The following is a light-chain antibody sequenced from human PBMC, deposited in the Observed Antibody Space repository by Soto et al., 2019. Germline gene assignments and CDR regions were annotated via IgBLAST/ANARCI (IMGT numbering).Light chain of an antibody. CDR3: QQYSSYWT. CDR1: QSIGSW. V-gene: IGKV1-5*03. CDR2: KAS. J-gene: IGKJ1*01. Sequence: DLPMTQSPSPLSASVRDRVTITCRASQSIGSWLAWYKQKPGKAPKLLIYKASSLESGVPSRFSGSGSGTIFTLTIRSLKPEDFATYYCQQYSSYWTFGQGTTVEFK.